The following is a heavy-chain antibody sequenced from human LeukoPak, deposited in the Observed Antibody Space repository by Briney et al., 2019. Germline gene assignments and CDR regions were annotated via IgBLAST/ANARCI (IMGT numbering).Heavy chain of an antibody. CDR1: GYTFIIYY. V-gene: IGHV1-46*01. CDR2: INPSGGST. J-gene: IGHJ4*02. Sequence: ASVKVSCKASGYTFIIYYIHWVRQAPGQGLEWMGIINPSGGSTSYAHKFQGRVTMTRDTSTSTVYMELSSLRSEDTAVYYCARAKQLFDYWGQGTLVTVSS. D-gene: IGHD1-1*01. CDR3: ARAKQLFDY.